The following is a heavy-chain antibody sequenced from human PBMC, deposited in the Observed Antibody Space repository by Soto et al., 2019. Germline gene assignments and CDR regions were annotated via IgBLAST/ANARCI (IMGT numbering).Heavy chain of an antibody. CDR1: GYTFTSYG. Sequence: GASVKVSCKASGYTFTSYGISWVRQAPGQGLEWMGWISAYNGNTNYAQKLQGRVTMTTDTSTSTAYMELRSLRSDDTAVYYCAREDGSGSYGYWFDPWGQGTLVTVSS. D-gene: IGHD3-10*01. V-gene: IGHV1-18*01. J-gene: IGHJ5*02. CDR2: ISAYNGNT. CDR3: AREDGSGSYGYWFDP.